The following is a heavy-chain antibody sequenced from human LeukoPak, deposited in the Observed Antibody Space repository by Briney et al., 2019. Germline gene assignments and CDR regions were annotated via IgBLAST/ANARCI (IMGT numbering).Heavy chain of an antibody. CDR3: ARVACSSTSCYISLFDY. CDR1: GGSISSYY. D-gene: IGHD2-2*02. CDR2: IYSSGNT. V-gene: IGHV4-59*08. J-gene: IGHJ4*02. Sequence: PSETLSLTCTVSGGSISSYYWSWIRQPPGKGLEWIGYIYSSGNTNYNPSLKSRVTISVDTSKNQFSLKLRSVTAADTAVYYCARVACSSTSCYISLFDYWGQGTLVTVSS.